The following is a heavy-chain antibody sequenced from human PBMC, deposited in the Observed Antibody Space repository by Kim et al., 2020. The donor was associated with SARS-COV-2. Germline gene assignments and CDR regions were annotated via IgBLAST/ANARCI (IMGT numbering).Heavy chain of an antibody. CDR3: ARDWWQRDESWGPLGF. V-gene: IGHV3-64*01. CDR1: GFTFSNYA. Sequence: GGSLRLSCAASGFTFSNYAMHWVRQAPGKGLEFVSGISGKGGSTKYANSVKGRFTISRDNSRNTLYLQMGSLRTDDMAVYYCARDWWQRDESWGPLGFWGQGALVTGSS. D-gene: IGHD2-15*01. CDR2: ISGKGGST. J-gene: IGHJ4*02.